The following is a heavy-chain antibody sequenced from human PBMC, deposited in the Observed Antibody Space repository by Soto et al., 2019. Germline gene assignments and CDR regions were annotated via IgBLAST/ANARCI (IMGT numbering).Heavy chain of an antibody. CDR2: IYHSGST. CDR3: ARGQGGYSYGAELDY. J-gene: IGHJ4*02. D-gene: IGHD5-18*01. Sequence: SETLSLTCAVSGGSISSGGYSWSWIRQPPGKGLEWIGYIYHSGSTYYNPSLKSRVTISVDRSKNQFSLKLSSVTAADTAVYYCARGQGGYSYGAELDYWGQGTLVTVSS. CDR1: GGSISSGGYS. V-gene: IGHV4-30-2*01.